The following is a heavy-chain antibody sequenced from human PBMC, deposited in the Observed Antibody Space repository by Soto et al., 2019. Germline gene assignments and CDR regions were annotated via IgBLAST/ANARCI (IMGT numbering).Heavy chain of an antibody. D-gene: IGHD5-12*01. V-gene: IGHV3-23*01. CDR1: GFTFSGFA. Sequence: EVQLLESGGGLVQPGGSLRLSCAASGFTFSGFAMNWVRQPPGKGLEWVSSVDYTGSYTFYAASVKGRFTISRDNSKNLVYLDLNSLRAEDTAVYYCATRSGGSSEFDYWGPGTLVIVSS. J-gene: IGHJ4*02. CDR3: ATRSGGSSEFDY. CDR2: VDYTGSYT.